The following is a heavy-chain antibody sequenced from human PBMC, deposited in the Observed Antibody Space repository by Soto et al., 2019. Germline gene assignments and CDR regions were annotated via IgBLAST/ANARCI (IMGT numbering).Heavy chain of an antibody. J-gene: IGHJ6*02. CDR1: GGSISSGDYY. CDR2: IYYSGST. Sequence: SETLSLTCTVSGGSISSGDYYWSWIRQPPGKGLEWIGYIYYSGSTYYNPSLKSRVTISVDTSKNQFSLKLSSVTAADTAVYYCARAPPYYDFWSGYFPPYYGMDVWGQGTTVTVSS. CDR3: ARAPPYYDFWSGYFPPYYGMDV. D-gene: IGHD3-3*01. V-gene: IGHV4-30-4*01.